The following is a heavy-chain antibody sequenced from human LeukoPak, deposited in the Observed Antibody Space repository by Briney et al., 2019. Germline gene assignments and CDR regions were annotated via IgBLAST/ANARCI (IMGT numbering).Heavy chain of an antibody. Sequence: GESLKISCKASGYSFTNYWIVWVRQRPGKGLEYMGFIYPGGSDLRYSPSFQGQVTISVDKSITTAYLQWSSLKASDTAMYYCARHVVNLAVPGAPSWIVPWGQGTQVTVSS. D-gene: IGHD6-19*01. CDR1: GYSFTNYW. CDR2: IYPGGSDL. CDR3: ARHVVNLAVPGAPSWIVP. V-gene: IGHV5-51*01. J-gene: IGHJ5*02.